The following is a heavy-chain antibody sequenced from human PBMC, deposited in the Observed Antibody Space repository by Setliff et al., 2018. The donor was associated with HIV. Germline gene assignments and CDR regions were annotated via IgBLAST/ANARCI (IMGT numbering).Heavy chain of an antibody. CDR1: GFTFSTYA. J-gene: IGHJ6*03. V-gene: IGHV3-23*01. D-gene: IGHD1-7*01. Sequence: PGGSLRLSCAASGFTFSTYAMSWVRQAPGKGLEWVSAISGSGGSTYYADSVKGRFSISRDNSKSTLYLQMNSLRDGDTALYYCAKNTPSIINYPYYYYMDVWGKGTTVTVSS. CDR2: ISGSGGST. CDR3: AKNTPSIINYPYYYYMDV.